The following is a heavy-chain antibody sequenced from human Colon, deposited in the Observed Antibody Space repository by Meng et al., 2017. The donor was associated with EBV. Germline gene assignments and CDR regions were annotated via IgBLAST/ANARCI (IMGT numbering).Heavy chain of an antibody. D-gene: IGHD1-26*01. CDR1: GGSLSGYY. CDR2: INHSGST. Sequence: VVVQQWGEGLLKPSETLSLTWAVYGGSLSGYYWSWIRQPPEKGLEWIGEINHSGSTNYNPSLKSRVTISVDTSKKQFSLKLSSVTAADTAVYYCARGPGGSYYLYYFDYWGQGTLVTVSS. V-gene: IGHV4-34*01. J-gene: IGHJ4*02. CDR3: ARGPGGSYYLYYFDY.